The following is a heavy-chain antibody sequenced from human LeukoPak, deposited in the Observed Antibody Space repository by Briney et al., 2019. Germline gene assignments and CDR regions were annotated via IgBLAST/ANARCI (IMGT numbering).Heavy chain of an antibody. D-gene: IGHD6-19*01. V-gene: IGHV3-30*18. J-gene: IGHJ4*02. Sequence: GGSLRLSCAASGFTFSSYGMLWVRQAPGKGLEWVAVISYDGSNKYYADSVKGRFTISRDNSKNTLYLQMNSLRAEDTAVYYCAKGQQWLARAAYFDYWGQGTLVTVSS. CDR3: AKGQQWLARAAYFDY. CDR2: ISYDGSNK. CDR1: GFTFSSYG.